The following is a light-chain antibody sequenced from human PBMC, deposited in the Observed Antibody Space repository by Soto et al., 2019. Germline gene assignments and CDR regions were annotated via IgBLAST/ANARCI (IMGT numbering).Light chain of an antibody. J-gene: IGLJ2*01. CDR1: VLAKKY. CDR2: KDS. Sequence: SYELTQPSSVSVSPGQTARITCSGDVLAKKYVRWFQQKPGQAPVVVIYKDSERTSGITGRFSGFSSGTTVTLTLSGAQVEDEADYYCYSATANNVIFGEGSQLTVL. CDR3: YSATANNVI. V-gene: IGLV3-27*01.